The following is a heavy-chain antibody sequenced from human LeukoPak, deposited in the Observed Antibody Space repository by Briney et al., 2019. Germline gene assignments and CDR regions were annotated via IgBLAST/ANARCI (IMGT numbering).Heavy chain of an antibody. CDR2: IYHSGST. Sequence: SETLSLTCAVYGGSFSDYSWSWIRQPPGKGLEWIGSIYHSGSTYYNPSLKSRVTISVDTSKNQFSLKLSSVTAADTAVYYCAREVGATTEDFFDYWGQGTLVTVSS. D-gene: IGHD1-26*01. J-gene: IGHJ4*02. CDR3: AREVGATTEDFFDY. CDR1: GGSFSDYS. V-gene: IGHV4-34*01.